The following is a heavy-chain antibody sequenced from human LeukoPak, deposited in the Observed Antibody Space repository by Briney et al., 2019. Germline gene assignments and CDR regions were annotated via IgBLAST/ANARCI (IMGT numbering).Heavy chain of an antibody. CDR2: IIPIFGTA. V-gene: IGHV1-69*05. CDR3: ARVGATYYYDSSGYYFDY. CDR1: GGTFSSYA. J-gene: IGHJ4*02. D-gene: IGHD3-22*01. Sequence: SVKVSCKASGGTFSSYAISWVRQAPGQGLEWMGGIIPIFGTANYAQKFQGRVTITTDESTSTAYMELSSLRSEDTAVYYCARVGATYYYDSSGYYFDYWGQGTLVTVSP.